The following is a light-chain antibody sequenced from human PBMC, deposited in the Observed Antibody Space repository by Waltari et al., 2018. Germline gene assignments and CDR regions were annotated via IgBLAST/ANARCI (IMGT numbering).Light chain of an antibody. CDR1: QTIGSW. J-gene: IGKJ2*01. V-gene: IGKV1-5*03. CDR3: QHYIRYPVT. CDR2: KAV. Sequence: DIQMTQSPSTQSASVGDRITITCRASQTIGSWLAWYQQKPGKDPKLLIYKAVNLESGVPSRFSGGESGIEFSLTISSLQPDDFATYYCQHYIRYPVTFGQGTKLELK.